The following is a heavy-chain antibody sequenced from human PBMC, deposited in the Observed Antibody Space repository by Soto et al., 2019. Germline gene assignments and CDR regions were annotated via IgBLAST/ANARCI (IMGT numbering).Heavy chain of an antibody. V-gene: IGHV1-18*01. J-gene: IGHJ6*02. D-gene: IGHD2-15*01. CDR3: ARAGAAPYYYYGMDV. CDR1: GYTFSTSG. CDR2: ISTYNGDT. Sequence: QVQLVQSGDEGRKPGASVKVSCKASGYTFSTSGMSWLRQAPGQGLEWMGWISTYNGDTNDAPKFQDRVTMTSDTSTSTVYMELRSLRSDDTAVYYCARAGAAPYYYYGMDVWGQGTRVTVSS.